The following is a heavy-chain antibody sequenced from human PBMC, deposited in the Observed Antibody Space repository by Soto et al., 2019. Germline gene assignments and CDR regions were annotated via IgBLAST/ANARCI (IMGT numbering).Heavy chain of an antibody. D-gene: IGHD4-17*01. CDR1: GYTFTSFY. J-gene: IGHJ4*02. V-gene: IGHV1-46*01. CDR2: INPSGGST. CDR3: ASDRGACHAFDH. Sequence: QVQLVQSGAEVKKPGASVRVSCKASGYTFTSFYMHWVRQAPGQGLEWMGVINPSGGSTTYAQNYQGRVTATRDTTTSTVYIAPNSLRSKHTAVFYCASDRGACHAFDHCGQGTVVTVSS.